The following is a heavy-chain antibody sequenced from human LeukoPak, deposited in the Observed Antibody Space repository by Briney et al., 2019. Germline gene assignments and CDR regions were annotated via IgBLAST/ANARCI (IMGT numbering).Heavy chain of an antibody. D-gene: IGHD5-12*01. Sequence: GGSLRLSCAASGFTFSTHAMSWVRQIPGKGLEWVSSISSSSSYIYYADSVKGRFTISRDNAKNSLYLQMNSLRAEDTAVYYCARALRSGDGYWGQGTLVTVSS. CDR3: ARALRSGDGY. J-gene: IGHJ4*02. CDR1: GFTFSTHA. V-gene: IGHV3-21*01. CDR2: ISSSSSYI.